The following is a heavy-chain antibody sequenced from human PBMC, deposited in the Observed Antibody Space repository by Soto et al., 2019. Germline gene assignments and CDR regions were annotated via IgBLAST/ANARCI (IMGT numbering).Heavy chain of an antibody. J-gene: IGHJ4*02. CDR3: AKDRQPDGRWPFDH. CDR2: IVGGGTII. V-gene: IGHV3-23*01. D-gene: IGHD2-8*01. CDR1: GVTCISYA. Sequence: GGSLRLSCAASGVTCISYAMSRVRQAPGEGLEWVSAIVGGGTIISYADSVKGRFTISRDDSNNVLYLQMHSLRAEDTAVYYCAKDRQPDGRWPFDHWGKGTLVTVSS.